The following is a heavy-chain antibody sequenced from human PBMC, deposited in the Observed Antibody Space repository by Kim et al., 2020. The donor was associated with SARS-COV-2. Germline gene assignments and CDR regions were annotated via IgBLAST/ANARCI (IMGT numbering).Heavy chain of an antibody. V-gene: IGHV1-18*01. CDR2: ISAYNGNT. J-gene: IGHJ4*02. CDR3: ARVPGIAVAGRTDY. Sequence: ASVKVSCKASGYTFTSYGISWVRQAPGQGLEWMGWISAYNGNTTYAQKLQGRVTMTTATSTSTAYMELRSLRSDDTDVYYCARVPGIAVAGRTDYWGQGTLVTVSS. CDR1: GYTFTSYG. D-gene: IGHD6-19*01.